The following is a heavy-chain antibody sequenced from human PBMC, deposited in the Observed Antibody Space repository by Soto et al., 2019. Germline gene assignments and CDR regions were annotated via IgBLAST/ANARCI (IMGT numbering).Heavy chain of an antibody. D-gene: IGHD5-18*01. CDR2: IYYSGST. J-gene: IGHJ6*03. CDR1: GGSISSYY. V-gene: IGHV4-59*01. CDR3: ARGVGYSYGYYYYYYMDV. Sequence: SETLSLTCTVSGGSISSYYWSWIRQPPGKGLEWIGYIYYSGSTNYNPSLKSRVTISVDTSKNQFSLKLSSVTAADTAVYYCARGVGYSYGYYYYYYMDVWGKGTTVTVSS.